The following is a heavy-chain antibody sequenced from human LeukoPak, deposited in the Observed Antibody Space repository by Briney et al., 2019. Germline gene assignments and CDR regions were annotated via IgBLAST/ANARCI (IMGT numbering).Heavy chain of an antibody. CDR3: ARARSYYQQSGAFDI. D-gene: IGHD2-2*01. Sequence: KTGGSLRLSCAASGFTFSSYSMNWVRQAPGKGLEWVSSISSSSSYIYYADSVKGRFTISRDNAKNSLYLQMNSLRAEDTAVYYCARARSYYQQSGAFDIWGQGTMVTVSS. CDR1: GFTFSSYS. V-gene: IGHV3-21*01. J-gene: IGHJ3*02. CDR2: ISSSSSYI.